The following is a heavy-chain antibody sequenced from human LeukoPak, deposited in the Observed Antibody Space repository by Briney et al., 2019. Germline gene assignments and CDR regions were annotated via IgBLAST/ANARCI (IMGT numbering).Heavy chain of an antibody. D-gene: IGHD3-22*01. CDR1: GFTFSSYS. Sequence: GGSLRLSCAASGFTFSSYSMNWVRQAPGKGLEWVSSISSSSSYIYYADSVKGRFTISRDNAKNSLYLQMNSLRAEDTAVYYCARDDYDSSGYYLFDYWGQGTLVTVPS. V-gene: IGHV3-21*01. J-gene: IGHJ4*02. CDR2: ISSSSSYI. CDR3: ARDDYDSSGYYLFDY.